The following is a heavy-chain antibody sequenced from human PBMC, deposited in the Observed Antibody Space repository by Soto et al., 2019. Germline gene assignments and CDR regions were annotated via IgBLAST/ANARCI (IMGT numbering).Heavy chain of an antibody. CDR2: IYHSGSP. J-gene: IGHJ4*02. CDR1: GGSISSGGYS. Sequence: QLQLQESGSGLVKPSQTLSLTCAVSGGSISSGGYSWCWLRQPPGKGLEWIGYIYHSGSPYYDPSLKSRVTISVDRSNNPFSLKLSSVTAADTAVYYCARFPDYWGQGTLGTVSS. CDR3: ARFPDY. V-gene: IGHV4-30-2*01.